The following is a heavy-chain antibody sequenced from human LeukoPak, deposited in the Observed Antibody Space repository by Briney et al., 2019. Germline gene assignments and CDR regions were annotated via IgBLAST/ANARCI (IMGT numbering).Heavy chain of an antibody. D-gene: IGHD2-21*02. Sequence: GSLRLSCAASGFTFSSYAMHWVRQAPGKGLEWVAVISYDGSNKYYADSVKGRFTISRDNSKNTLYLQMNSLRAEDTAVYYCAKDLDIFPGDYYFDYWGQGTLVTVSS. CDR1: GFTFSSYA. J-gene: IGHJ4*02. CDR2: ISYDGSNK. CDR3: AKDLDIFPGDYYFDY. V-gene: IGHV3-30-3*01.